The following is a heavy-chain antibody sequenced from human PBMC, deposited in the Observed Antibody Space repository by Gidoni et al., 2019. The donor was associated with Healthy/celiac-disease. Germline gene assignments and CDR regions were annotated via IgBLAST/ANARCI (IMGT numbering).Heavy chain of an antibody. V-gene: IGHV5-51*01. CDR3: ARQLNYGDYYDYFDY. Sequence: EVQLVQSGAEVKKPGASLKISCKGSGYSFTSYWIGWVRQMPGKGLEWMGIIYPGDSDTRYSPSFQGQVTISADKSISTAYLQWSSLKASDTAMYYCARQLNYGDYYDYFDYWGQGTLVTVSS. CDR1: GYSFTSYW. J-gene: IGHJ4*02. CDR2: IYPGDSDT. D-gene: IGHD4-17*01.